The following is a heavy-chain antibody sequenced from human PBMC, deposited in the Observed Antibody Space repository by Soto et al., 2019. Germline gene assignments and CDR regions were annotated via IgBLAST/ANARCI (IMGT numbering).Heavy chain of an antibody. Sequence: QVQLVQSGAEVKKPGSSVKVSCKASGGTFSSYAISWVRQAPGQGLEWMGGIIPIFGTANYAQKFQGRVTIPADESTSRAYRGLRSVRFEDTAVYYCGRVAHDGGGGIFDYWGQGTVVTVSS. J-gene: IGHJ4*02. CDR3: GRVAHDGGGGIFDY. CDR1: GGTFSSYA. D-gene: IGHD2-15*01. CDR2: IIPIFGTA. V-gene: IGHV1-69*12.